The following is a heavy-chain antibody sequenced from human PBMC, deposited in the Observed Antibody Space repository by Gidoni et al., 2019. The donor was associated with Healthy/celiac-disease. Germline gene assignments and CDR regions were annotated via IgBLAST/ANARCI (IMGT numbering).Heavy chain of an antibody. CDR2: IIPSFGTA. D-gene: IGHD2-2*01. CDR3: AREWRDIVVVPAAPVGMDV. Sequence: QVQLVQSGAEVQKPGSSVKVSCKASGGTFSSYAISWVRQAPGQGLEWMGGIIPSFGTANYAQKCQGRVKITADESTSTAYRELSSLRSEDTAVYYCAREWRDIVVVPAAPVGMDVWGQGTTVTVSS. V-gene: IGHV1-69*01. CDR1: GGTFSSYA. J-gene: IGHJ6*02.